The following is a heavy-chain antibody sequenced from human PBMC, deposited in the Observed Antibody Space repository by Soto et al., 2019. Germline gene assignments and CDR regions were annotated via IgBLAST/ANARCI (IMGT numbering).Heavy chain of an antibody. D-gene: IGHD3-10*01. CDR1: GFTFSSYA. Sequence: EVQLVESGGGLVNPGGSLRLSCAVSGFTFSSYAMNWVRQAPGKGLELVSCVSSSSDYIYYADSVKGRFTISSDNARNSLFLQMKSLRVEDTPLYYCAMLDKYYHGSGEDKDVFDFWGQGTMVTVSS. J-gene: IGHJ3*01. V-gene: IGHV3-21*01. CDR3: AMLDKYYHGSGEDKDVFDF. CDR2: VSSSSDYI.